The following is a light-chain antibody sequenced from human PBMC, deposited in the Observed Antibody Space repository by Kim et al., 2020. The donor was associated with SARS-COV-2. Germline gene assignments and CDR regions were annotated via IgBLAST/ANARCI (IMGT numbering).Light chain of an antibody. CDR1: SLRSYY. CDR3: NSRDRSGTSYV. V-gene: IGLV3-19*01. J-gene: IGLJ1*01. CDR2: AKN. Sequence: SSELTQDPAVSVALGQTVRITCQGDSLRSYYASWYQQRPGQAPVLVMYAKNSRPSGIPDRFSGSSTGETASLTITGAQAGDGGEYYFNSRDRSGTSYVFG.